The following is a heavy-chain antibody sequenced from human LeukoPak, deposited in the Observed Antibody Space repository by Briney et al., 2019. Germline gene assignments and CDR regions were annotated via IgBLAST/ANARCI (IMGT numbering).Heavy chain of an antibody. CDR2: ISSSSSYT. D-gene: IGHD3-22*01. Sequence: GGSLRLSCAASGVTFSDYYMSWIRQAPGKGLEWVSYISSSSSYTNYADSVKGRFTISRDNAKNSLYLQMNSLRAEDTAVYYCARDLDYYDSSGFDYWGQGTLVTVSS. V-gene: IGHV3-11*05. CDR3: ARDLDYYDSSGFDY. CDR1: GVTFSDYY. J-gene: IGHJ4*02.